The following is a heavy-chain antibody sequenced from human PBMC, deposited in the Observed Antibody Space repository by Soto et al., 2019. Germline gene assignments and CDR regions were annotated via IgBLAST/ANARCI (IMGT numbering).Heavy chain of an antibody. J-gene: IGHJ5*02. CDR3: AKLGYSSSSGVLAP. D-gene: IGHD6-6*01. Sequence: SQTLSLTCAISGDSVSSNSAAWNWIRQSPSRGLEWLGRTYYRSKWYNDYAVSVKSRITINPDTSKNQFSLQLNSVTPEDTVVYYCAKLGYSSSSGVLAPWGKGTLVPVSS. CDR1: GDSVSSNSAA. CDR2: TYYRSKWYN. V-gene: IGHV6-1*01.